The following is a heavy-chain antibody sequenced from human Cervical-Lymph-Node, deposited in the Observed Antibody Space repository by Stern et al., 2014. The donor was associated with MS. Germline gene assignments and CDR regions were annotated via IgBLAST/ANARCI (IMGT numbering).Heavy chain of an antibody. CDR3: ASNDWNY. Sequence: QLVQSGAEVKKPGASVKVSCKTSGYIFTDYGLNWVCQAPGQGLEWLGWIIAGSGDTRYSHRFQGRLTITRDTSASTSYMDLSSLRFEDTAVFYCASNDWNYWGRGTLVTVSS. D-gene: IGHD3-3*01. CDR2: IIAGSGDT. J-gene: IGHJ4*02. V-gene: IGHV1-3*01. CDR1: GYIFTDYG.